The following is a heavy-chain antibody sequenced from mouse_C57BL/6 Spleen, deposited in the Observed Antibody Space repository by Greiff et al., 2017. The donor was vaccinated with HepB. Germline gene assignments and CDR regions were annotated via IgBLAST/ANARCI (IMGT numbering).Heavy chain of an antibody. CDR1: GYTFTSYW. V-gene: IGHV1-64*01. Sequence: QVQLQQPGAELVKPGASVKLSCKASGYTFTSYWMHWVKQRPGQGLEWIGMIHPNSGITNYNEKFKSKATLTVDKSSSTAYMQLSSLTSEDSAVYYCARGGYGTDWYFDVWGTGTTVTVSS. CDR3: ARGGYGTDWYFDV. D-gene: IGHD2-10*02. J-gene: IGHJ1*03. CDR2: IHPNSGIT.